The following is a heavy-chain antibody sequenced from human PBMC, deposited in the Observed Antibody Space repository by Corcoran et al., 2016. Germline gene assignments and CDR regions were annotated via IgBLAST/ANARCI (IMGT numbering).Heavy chain of an antibody. CDR3: AEDSSGFRAGQVDY. Sequence: QVQLVESGGGVVQPGRSLRLSCAASGFTFSSYGMHWVRQAPGKGLEWVAVISYDGSNKYYAYSVKGRFTISRDNSKNTLYLQMNSRRAVDTAVDYCAEDSSGFRAGQVDYWGQGTLVTVSS. CDR2: ISYDGSNK. V-gene: IGHV3-30*18. J-gene: IGHJ4*02. D-gene: IGHD3-22*01. CDR1: GFTFSSYG.